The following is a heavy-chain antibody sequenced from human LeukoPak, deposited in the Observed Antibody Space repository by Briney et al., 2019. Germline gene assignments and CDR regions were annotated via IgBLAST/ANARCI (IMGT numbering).Heavy chain of an antibody. CDR3: AKLDCSGGSCYTPGGYFQH. J-gene: IGHJ1*01. Sequence: GGSLRLSCAASGFTFSSYAMSWVRQAPGKGLEWVSAISGSGGSTYYADSVKGRFTISRDNSKNTLYLQMNSLGAEDTAVYYCAKLDCSGGSCYTPGGYFQHWGQGTLVTVSS. D-gene: IGHD2-15*01. CDR2: ISGSGGST. V-gene: IGHV3-23*01. CDR1: GFTFSSYA.